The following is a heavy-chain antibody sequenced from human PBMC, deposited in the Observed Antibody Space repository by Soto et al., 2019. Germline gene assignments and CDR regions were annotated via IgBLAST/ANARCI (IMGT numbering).Heavy chain of an antibody. CDR1: GYTFTSYG. CDR2: ISAYNGNT. J-gene: IGHJ4*02. CDR3: ATRTPSGSYPYFDY. Sequence: ASVKVSCKASGYTFTSYGISWVRQAPGQGLEWMGWISAYNGNTNYAQKFQGRVTITTDESTSTAYMELSSLRSEDTAVYYCATRTPSGSYPYFDYWGQGTLVTVSS. D-gene: IGHD1-26*01. V-gene: IGHV1-18*01.